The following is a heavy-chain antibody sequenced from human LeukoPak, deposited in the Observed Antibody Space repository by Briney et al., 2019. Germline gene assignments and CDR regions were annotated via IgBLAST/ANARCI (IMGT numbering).Heavy chain of an antibody. V-gene: IGHV3-43D*03. J-gene: IGHJ6*03. D-gene: IGHD3-3*01. CDR1: GFTFDDYA. CDR2: ISWDGGST. Sequence: PGGSVRLSCAASGFTFDDYAMHWVRQAPGKGLEWVSLISWDGGSTYYAYSVKGRFTISRDNSKNSLYLQMNSLRAEDTALYYCAKNTLEADYYYYIDPGGKEKTVTISS. CDR3: AKNTLEADYYYYIDP.